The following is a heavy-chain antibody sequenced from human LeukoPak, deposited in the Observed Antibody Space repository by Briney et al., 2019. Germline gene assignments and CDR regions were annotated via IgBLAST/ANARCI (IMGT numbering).Heavy chain of an antibody. CDR3: ARDGDGYPY. Sequence: GGSLRLSCAASGFTFSSYAMSWVRQAPGKGLEWVSAISGSGGSTYYADSVKGRFTISRDNAKSSLYLQMNSLRVEDTAVYYCARDGDGYPYWGQGTLVTVSA. V-gene: IGHV3-23*01. CDR1: GFTFSSYA. J-gene: IGHJ4*02. CDR2: ISGSGGST. D-gene: IGHD5-18*01.